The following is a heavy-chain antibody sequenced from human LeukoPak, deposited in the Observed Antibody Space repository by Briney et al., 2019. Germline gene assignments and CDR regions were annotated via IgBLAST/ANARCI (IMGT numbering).Heavy chain of an antibody. Sequence: SETLSLTCTVSGGSISSYYWSWIRQPPGKGLEWIGYIDYSGYTNYNPSLKSRVTISVDTSKNQFSLKLSSVTAADTAVYYCARALITFGGVIVTQPQYYFDYWGQGTLVTVSS. V-gene: IGHV4-59*08. CDR1: GGSISSYY. D-gene: IGHD3-16*02. CDR2: IDYSGYT. J-gene: IGHJ4*02. CDR3: ARALITFGGVIVTQPQYYFDY.